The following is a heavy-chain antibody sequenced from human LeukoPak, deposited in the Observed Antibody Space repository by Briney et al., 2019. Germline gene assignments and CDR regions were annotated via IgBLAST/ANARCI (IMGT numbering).Heavy chain of an antibody. V-gene: IGHV3-23*01. Sequence: HPEGSLRLSCAASGYTFSSHGLTWVRQAPGKGLEWVSTINGAGDNTYYAETVKGRFTISRDNSKNTLYLQTHSLRAEDTAIYYCAKVSVCYGCYLDYWGQGTLVTVS. CDR1: GYTFSSHG. CDR2: INGAGDNT. D-gene: IGHD3-16*01. CDR3: AKVSVCYGCYLDY. J-gene: IGHJ4*02.